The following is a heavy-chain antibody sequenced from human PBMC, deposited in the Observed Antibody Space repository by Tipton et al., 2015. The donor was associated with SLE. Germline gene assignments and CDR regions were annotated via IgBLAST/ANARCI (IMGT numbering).Heavy chain of an antibody. CDR1: GFTFSSYE. CDR2: ISGDGDAT. V-gene: IGHV3-23*01. Sequence: GSLRLSCAASGFTFSSYEMNWARQAPGKGLEWVGAISGDGDATYYADSVKGRFTISRDNSKNTLYLQMNSLGAEDTAVYYCARYFPAGLYSSGWSWGQGTLVTVSS. CDR3: ARYFPAGLYSSGWS. D-gene: IGHD6-19*01. J-gene: IGHJ5*02.